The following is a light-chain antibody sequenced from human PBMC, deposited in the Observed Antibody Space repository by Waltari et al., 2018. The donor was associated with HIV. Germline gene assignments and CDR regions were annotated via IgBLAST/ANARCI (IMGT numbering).Light chain of an antibody. CDR2: ITP. Sequence: QTVVTQEPSLTVSPGGTVTLTCGSSTGAVTSGFYANWFQQKPGQVPTSLLYITPYKHSWTPGRFSGALVGGKAVLTLSDVQPEDEADYYCLLYYGGDHVLFGGGTKLTVL. V-gene: IGLV7-43*01. J-gene: IGLJ2*01. CDR1: TGAVTSGFY. CDR3: LLYYGGDHVL.